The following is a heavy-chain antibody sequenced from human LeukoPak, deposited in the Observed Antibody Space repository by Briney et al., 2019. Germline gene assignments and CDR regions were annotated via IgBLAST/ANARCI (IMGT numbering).Heavy chain of an antibody. V-gene: IGHV3-21*01. CDR3: ASGGSGYSN. Sequence: GGPLRLSCAVSGFTFSSYSMNWVRQAPGEGVEWVSSIRRSNRYIYYADPVKGRLTISKDTAKNSLTLQMNSLRAADTGVYYCASGGSGYSNWGQGTQVTVYS. CDR1: GFTFSSYS. J-gene: IGHJ4*02. D-gene: IGHD3-22*01. CDR2: IRRSNRYI.